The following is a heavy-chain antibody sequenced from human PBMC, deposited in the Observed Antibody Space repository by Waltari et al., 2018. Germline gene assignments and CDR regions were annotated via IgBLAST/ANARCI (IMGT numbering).Heavy chain of an antibody. CDR1: GFTLSSYW. V-gene: IGHV3-7*01. Sequence: EVQLVESGGGLVQPGGSLRLSCAASGFTLSSYWMSWVRQAPGKGVEWVANIMTDGSEEYYVDSVRGRFTISRDNAKNSLFLQMNSLRPEDTTVYYCARDQWFAFDIWGQRTMVTVSS. CDR3: ARDQWFAFDI. D-gene: IGHD3-22*01. J-gene: IGHJ3*02. CDR2: IMTDGSEE.